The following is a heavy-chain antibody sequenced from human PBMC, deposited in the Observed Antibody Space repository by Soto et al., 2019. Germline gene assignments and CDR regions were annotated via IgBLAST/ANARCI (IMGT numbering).Heavy chain of an antibody. V-gene: IGHV1-69*06. CDR1: GGTFSSYA. CDR2: IIPIFGTA. D-gene: IGHD3-22*01. Sequence: ASVKVSCKASGGTFSSYAISWVRQAPGQGLEWMGGIIPIFGTANYAQKFQGRVTITADKSTSTAYMELSSLRSEDTAVYYCATIGSDYEPSPGVRAWGQGTLVTVSS. J-gene: IGHJ5*02. CDR3: ATIGSDYEPSPGVRA.